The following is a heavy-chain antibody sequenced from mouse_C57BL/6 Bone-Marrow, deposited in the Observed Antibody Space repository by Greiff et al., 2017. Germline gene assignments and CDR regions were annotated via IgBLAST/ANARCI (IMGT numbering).Heavy chain of an antibody. Sequence: VQLQQPGAELVMPGASVKLSCKASGYTFTSYWLHWVKQRPGPCLEWIGEIDPSDSYTNYNQTFKGKSTLTVDKSSSTAYMQLSSLTSEDSSVYYCARRWLYYGNDYYAMDYWGQGTSVTVSS. CDR1: GYTFTSYW. CDR3: ARRWLYYGNDYYAMDY. V-gene: IGHV1-69*01. CDR2: IDPSDSYT. J-gene: IGHJ4*01. D-gene: IGHD2-1*01.